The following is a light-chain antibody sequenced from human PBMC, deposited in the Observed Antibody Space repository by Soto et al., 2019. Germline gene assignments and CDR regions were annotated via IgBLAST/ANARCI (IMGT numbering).Light chain of an antibody. CDR2: DAF. J-gene: IGKJ1*01. CDR1: QSASNF. V-gene: IGKV3-11*01. Sequence: EIVLTQSPATLSLSPGERATISCRASQSASNFLAWYQHSPGQAPRLLIYDAFTMATGVPARFSGSASGTDFTLTISSLEPEDFAVYYCQQRNNFLWTFGQGTKVDI. CDR3: QQRNNFLWT.